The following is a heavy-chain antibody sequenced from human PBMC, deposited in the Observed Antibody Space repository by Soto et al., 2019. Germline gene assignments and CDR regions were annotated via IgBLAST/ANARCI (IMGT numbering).Heavy chain of an antibody. Sequence: SETLSLTCTVPRGSISSSSYYWGWIRQPPGKGLEWIGSIYYSGSTYYNPSLKSRVTISVDTSKNQFSLKLSSVTAADTAVYYCARFESGPFGYWGQGTLVTVSS. J-gene: IGHJ4*02. CDR3: ARFESGPFGY. V-gene: IGHV4-39*01. D-gene: IGHD3-3*01. CDR1: RGSISSSSYY. CDR2: IYYSGST.